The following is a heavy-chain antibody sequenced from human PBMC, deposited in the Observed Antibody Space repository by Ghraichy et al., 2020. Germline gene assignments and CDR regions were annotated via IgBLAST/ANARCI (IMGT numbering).Heavy chain of an antibody. Sequence: GGSLRLSCSASGFSFSSYAMHWVRQAPGKGLEYVSAISDNGGSTYYADSVKGRFTISRDNAKSTLYLQMSSVRSEDTAVFYCVKSVIVGLNRYDAFDVWGQGTKVTVS. V-gene: IGHV3-64D*06. CDR1: GFSFSSYA. J-gene: IGHJ3*01. D-gene: IGHD1-26*01. CDR3: VKSVIVGLNRYDAFDV. CDR2: ISDNGGST.